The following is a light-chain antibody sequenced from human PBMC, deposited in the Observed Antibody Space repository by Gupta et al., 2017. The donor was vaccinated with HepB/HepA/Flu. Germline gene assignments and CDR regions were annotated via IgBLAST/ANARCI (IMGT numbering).Light chain of an antibody. V-gene: IGLV1-40*01. Sequence: QSVLTQPPSASGAPGQRVTISYTGSSSNIGAGYDVHWYQQLPVTAPKLLIYGNSNRPSGVPDRFSGSKSGTSASLASTGLQAEDEADYYCQSYDSSLSGWVFGGGTKLTVL. CDR2: GNS. J-gene: IGLJ3*02. CDR1: SSNIGAGYD. CDR3: QSYDSSLSGWV.